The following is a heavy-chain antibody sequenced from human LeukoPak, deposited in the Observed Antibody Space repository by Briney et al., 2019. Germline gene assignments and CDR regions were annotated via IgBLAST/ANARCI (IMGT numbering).Heavy chain of an antibody. J-gene: IGHJ4*02. V-gene: IGHV1-18*01. CDR1: DYTFTSYG. CDR2: IATYDGNT. CDR3: ARSVRNGYSGYDFGY. D-gene: IGHD5-12*01. Sequence: GASVKVSCKASDYTFTSYGINWVRQAPGQGLEWMGWIATYDGNTNYAQKVQGRVTMTTDTSTSTAYLELTSLRSDDTAVYYCARSVRNGYSGYDFGYWGQGTLVTVSS.